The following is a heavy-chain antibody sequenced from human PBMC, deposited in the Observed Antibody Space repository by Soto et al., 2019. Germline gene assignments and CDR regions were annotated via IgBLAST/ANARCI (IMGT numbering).Heavy chain of an antibody. CDR3: AREFDY. Sequence: PSETLSLTCTVSGGSINSGGFYWSWIRQHPGKGLEWIGYIYYSGSTNYNPSLKSRVTISVDTSKNQFSLKLRSVTAADTAVYYCAREFDYWGQGTLVTVSS. CDR1: GGSINSGGFY. V-gene: IGHV4-31*03. CDR2: IYYSGST. J-gene: IGHJ4*02.